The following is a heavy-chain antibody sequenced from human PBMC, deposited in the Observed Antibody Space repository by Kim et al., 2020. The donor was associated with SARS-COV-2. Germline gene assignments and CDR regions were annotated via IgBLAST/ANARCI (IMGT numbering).Heavy chain of an antibody. CDR3: AKSAPRTYDSSGYPDWYFDL. CDR2: ISYDGSNK. V-gene: IGHV3-30*18. J-gene: IGHJ2*01. D-gene: IGHD3-22*01. Sequence: GGSLRLSCAASGFTFSSYGMHWVRQAPGKGLEWVAVISYDGSNKYYADSVKGRFTISRDNSKNTLYLQMNSLRAEDTAVYYCAKSAPRTYDSSGYPDWYFDLWGRGTLVTVSS. CDR1: GFTFSSYG.